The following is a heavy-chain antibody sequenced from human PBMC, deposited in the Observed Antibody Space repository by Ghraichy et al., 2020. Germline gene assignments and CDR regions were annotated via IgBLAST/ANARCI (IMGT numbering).Heavy chain of an antibody. CDR1: GFTFSSYA. V-gene: IGHV3-23*01. CDR3: AKDEGYYFDY. Sequence: GESLNISCAASGFTFSSYAMSWVRQAPGKGLEWVSAISGSGGSTYYADSVKGRFTISRDNSKNTLYLQMNSLRAEDTAVYYCAKDEGYYFDYWGQGTLVTVSS. J-gene: IGHJ4*02. CDR2: ISGSGGST.